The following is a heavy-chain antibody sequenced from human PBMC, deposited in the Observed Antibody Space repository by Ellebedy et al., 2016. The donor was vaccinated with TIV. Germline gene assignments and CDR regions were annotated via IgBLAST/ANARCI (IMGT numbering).Heavy chain of an antibody. CDR2: IYYSGTT. V-gene: IGHV4-39*01. CDR1: GGSISSDSYY. Sequence: MPSETLSLTCTVSGGSISSDSYYWGWIRQPPGKGLEWIGSIYYSGTTYYNPSLKSRVTISVDTSKNQFSLQLTSVTAPDTAVYFCARRPSGLPFDYWGQGTLVTVSS. J-gene: IGHJ4*02. CDR3: ARRPSGLPFDY.